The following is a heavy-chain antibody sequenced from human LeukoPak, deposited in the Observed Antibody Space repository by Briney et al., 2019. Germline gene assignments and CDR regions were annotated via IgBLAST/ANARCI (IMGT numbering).Heavy chain of an antibody. D-gene: IGHD6-13*01. Sequence: GESLEISCQGSGCGFTSYWIGWVRQMPGKGLEWMGIIYPGDSDTRYSPSFQGQVTISGDKSISTAYLQWSSLKASDTAMYYCARRKMIAAAGNDAFDIWGQGTMVTVSS. CDR1: GCGFTSYW. V-gene: IGHV5-51*01. J-gene: IGHJ3*02. CDR3: ARRKMIAAAGNDAFDI. CDR2: IYPGDSDT.